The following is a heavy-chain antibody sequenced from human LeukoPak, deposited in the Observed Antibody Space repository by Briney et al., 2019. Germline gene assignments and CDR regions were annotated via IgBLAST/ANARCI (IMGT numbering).Heavy chain of an antibody. V-gene: IGHV3-9*01. CDR1: GFTFDDYA. Sequence: PGRFLRLSCAASGFTFDDYAMHWVRQAPGKGLEWVSGISWNSGSIGYADSVKGRFTISRDNAKNSLYLQMNSLRAEDTALYYCAKSACSGGSCYSWPVDYWGQGTLVTVSS. J-gene: IGHJ4*02. CDR2: ISWNSGSI. CDR3: AKSACSGGSCYSWPVDY. D-gene: IGHD2-15*01.